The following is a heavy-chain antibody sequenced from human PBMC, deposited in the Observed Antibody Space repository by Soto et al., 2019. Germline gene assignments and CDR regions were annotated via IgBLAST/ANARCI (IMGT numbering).Heavy chain of an antibody. CDR3: ARDFGYSSSWYFYYYGMDV. Sequence: PSETLSLTCTVSGGSISSGGYYWSWIRQHPGKGPEWIGYIYYSGSTYYNPSLKSRVTISVDTSKNQFSLKLSSVTAADTAVYYCARDFGYSSSWYFYYYGMDVWGQGTT. J-gene: IGHJ6*02. CDR2: IYYSGST. D-gene: IGHD6-13*01. CDR1: GGSISSGGYY. V-gene: IGHV4-31*03.